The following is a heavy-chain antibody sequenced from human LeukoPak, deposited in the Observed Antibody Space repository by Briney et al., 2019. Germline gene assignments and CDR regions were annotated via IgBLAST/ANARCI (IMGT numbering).Heavy chain of an antibody. CDR1: GFTFSSYG. J-gene: IGHJ4*02. D-gene: IGHD6-6*01. CDR2: ISYDGSNK. Sequence: GRSLRLSCAASGFTFSSYGMHWVRQAPGKGLEWVAVISYDGSNKYYADSVKGRFTISRDNSKNTLYLQMDSLRAEDTAVYYCAKGRYSSSSAFDCWGQGTLVTVSS. CDR3: AKGRYSSSSAFDC. V-gene: IGHV3-30*18.